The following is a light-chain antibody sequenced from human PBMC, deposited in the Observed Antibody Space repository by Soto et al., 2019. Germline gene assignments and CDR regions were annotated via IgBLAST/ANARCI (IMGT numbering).Light chain of an antibody. V-gene: IGKV1-9*01. Sequence: DIQLTQSPSFLSASVGDRVTITCRASQGISTFLAWYQLKPEKAPKLLIYAASTLQSGVPSRFSGSGSGTEFTLTISSLQPEDFATYYCQQLNSYPITFGQGTRLEIK. CDR2: AAS. J-gene: IGKJ5*01. CDR3: QQLNSYPIT. CDR1: QGISTF.